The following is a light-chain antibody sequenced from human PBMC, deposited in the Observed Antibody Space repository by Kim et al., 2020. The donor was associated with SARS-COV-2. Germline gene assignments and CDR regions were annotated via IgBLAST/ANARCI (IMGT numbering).Light chain of an antibody. V-gene: IGKV1-12*01. J-gene: IGKJ4*01. Sequence: DIQMTQSPSSVSASVGDRVTITCRASQGISRWLAWYQQRPGKAPKLLIYAGSRLQSGVPSRFSGSGSGTDFSLTISSLQPEDFATYDCEQANSFPHAFGGGTKVDIK. CDR1: QGISRW. CDR2: AGS. CDR3: EQANSFPHA.